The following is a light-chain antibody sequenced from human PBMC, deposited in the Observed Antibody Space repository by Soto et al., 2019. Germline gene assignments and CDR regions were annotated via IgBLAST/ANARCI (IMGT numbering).Light chain of an antibody. CDR3: QQYFSTPLT. J-gene: IGKJ4*01. CDR1: QSILYSSNNENY. CDR2: WAS. V-gene: IGKV4-1*01. Sequence: DLVMIQSPDSLAVSLGERATINCKSSQSILYSSNNENYLAWYQQKPGQPPKLLIYWASTRESGVPDRFSGSGSGTDFTLTISSLQAEDVAVYYCQQYFSTPLTFGGGTKVEIK.